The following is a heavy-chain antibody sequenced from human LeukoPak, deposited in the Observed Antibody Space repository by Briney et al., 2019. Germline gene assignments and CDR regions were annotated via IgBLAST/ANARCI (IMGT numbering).Heavy chain of an antibody. CDR3: ASTSGNYFVSSFDY. Sequence: SETLSLTCTVSGGSISSYYWSWIRQPPGKGLEWIGYIYYSGSTNYNPSLKSRVTISVDTSKNQFSLKLSPVTAADTAVYYCASTSGNYFVSSFDYWGQGTLVTVSS. D-gene: IGHD3-10*01. V-gene: IGHV4-59*01. J-gene: IGHJ4*02. CDR1: GGSISSYY. CDR2: IYYSGST.